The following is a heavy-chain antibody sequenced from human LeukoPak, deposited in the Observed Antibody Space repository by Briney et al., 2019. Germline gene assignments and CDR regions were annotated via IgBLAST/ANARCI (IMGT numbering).Heavy chain of an antibody. V-gene: IGHV4-38-2*02. J-gene: IGHJ4*02. D-gene: IGHD6-19*01. CDR2: IYYSGST. Sequence: SETLSLTCTISGYSISSNYYWGWIRQPPGEGLEWIGSIYYSGSTYYNPSLKSRVTISVDTSKNQFSLKLSSVTAADTAVYYCARDLSGSNQDYWGQGTLVTVSS. CDR1: GYSISSNYY. CDR3: ARDLSGSNQDY.